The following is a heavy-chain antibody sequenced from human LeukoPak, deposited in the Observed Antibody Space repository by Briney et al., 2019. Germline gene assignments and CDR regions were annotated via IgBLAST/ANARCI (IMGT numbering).Heavy chain of an antibody. D-gene: IGHD3-22*01. CDR2: INHSGST. Sequence: SETLSLTCAVYGGSFSGYYWSWIRQPPGKGLEWIGGINHSGSTNYNPSLKSRVTISVDTSKNQFSLKLSSVTAADTAVYYCARSRYYYDSSGYRGKGAFDIWGQGTMVTVSS. V-gene: IGHV4-34*01. CDR1: GGSFSGYY. J-gene: IGHJ3*02. CDR3: ARSRYYYDSSGYRGKGAFDI.